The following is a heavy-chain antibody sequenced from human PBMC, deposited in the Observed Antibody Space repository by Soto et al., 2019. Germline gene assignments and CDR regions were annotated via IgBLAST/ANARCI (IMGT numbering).Heavy chain of an antibody. D-gene: IGHD3-16*01. CDR3: ARQLDFRDYTYICGSYTPTEYYFDY. Sequence: PGESLKISCKGSGYSFTSYWIGWVRQMPGKGLEWMGIIYPGDSDTRYSPSFQGQVTISADKSISTAYLQWSSLKASDTAMYYCARQLDFRDYTYICGSYTPTEYYFDYWGQGTLVTVSS. CDR1: GYSFTSYW. J-gene: IGHJ4*02. V-gene: IGHV5-51*01. CDR2: IYPGDSDT.